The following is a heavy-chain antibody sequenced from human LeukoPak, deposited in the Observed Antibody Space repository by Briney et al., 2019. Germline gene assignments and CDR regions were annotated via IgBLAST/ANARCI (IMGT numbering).Heavy chain of an antibody. Sequence: GGSLRLSCAASGFKFSDYAMSWVRQAPGKGLEWVSAISGSGGSTYYADSVKGRFTISRDNAKNSLYLQMNSLRAEDTAVYYCARFRAVAALDYWGQGTLVTVSS. V-gene: IGHV3-23*01. D-gene: IGHD6-19*01. CDR1: GFKFSDYA. CDR2: ISGSGGST. CDR3: ARFRAVAALDY. J-gene: IGHJ4*02.